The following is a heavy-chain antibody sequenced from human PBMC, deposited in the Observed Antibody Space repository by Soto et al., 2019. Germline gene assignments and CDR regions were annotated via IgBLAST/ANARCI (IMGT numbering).Heavy chain of an antibody. CDR1: AFSLSNASMG. CDR2: IFSNDEK. Sequence: RPTLVNPTETLPLTCTVSAFSLSNASMGVSWIRQPPRTALEWLAHIFSNDEKSYSTSLKSRLTISKDTSKSQVVLTMTNMDPVDTATYYCARTPRTAAGTGYYYYYGMYVWGQGTTVTVSS. V-gene: IGHV2-26*01. J-gene: IGHJ6*02. CDR3: ARTPRTAAGTGYYYYYGMYV. D-gene: IGHD6-13*01.